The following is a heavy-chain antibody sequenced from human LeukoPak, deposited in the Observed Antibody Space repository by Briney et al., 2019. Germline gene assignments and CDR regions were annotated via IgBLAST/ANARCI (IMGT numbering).Heavy chain of an antibody. CDR1: GYTFNNYY. V-gene: IGHV1-46*02. CDR3: ARDPLDSSGSFVPFDY. D-gene: IGHD3-22*01. CDR2: INPSDVTT. Sequence: ASVKLSCKASGYTFNNYYIHWVRQAPGQGLEWMGIINPSDVTTSYAQKFQGRVTMTGDMSTNTVYMQLRSLRSEDTAKYYCARDPLDSSGSFVPFDYWGQGTLVTVSS. J-gene: IGHJ4*02.